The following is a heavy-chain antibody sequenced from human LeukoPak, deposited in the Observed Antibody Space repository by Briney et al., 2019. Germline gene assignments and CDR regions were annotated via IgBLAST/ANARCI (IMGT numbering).Heavy chain of an antibody. J-gene: IGHJ4*02. CDR1: GFTFSNYA. V-gene: IGHV3-23*01. D-gene: IGHD2-21*02. Sequence: PTGGSLRLSCAASGFTFSNYAMSWVRQAPGKGLEWVSGISGTSGTINYAAPVKGRFTISRDNSKNTLYLQMNSLRVDDMAVYYCAKRLGDPRAFDYWGQGTLVTVSS. CDR2: ISGTSGTI. CDR3: AKRLGDPRAFDY.